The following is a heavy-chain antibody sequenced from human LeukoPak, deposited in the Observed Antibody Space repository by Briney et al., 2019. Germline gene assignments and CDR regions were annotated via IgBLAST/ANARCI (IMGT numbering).Heavy chain of an antibody. D-gene: IGHD3-22*01. J-gene: IGHJ4*02. CDR1: GESSFSSYY. CDR2: INHSGYT. CDR3: SRQVVGNEY. Sequence: PSETLSLTCAVYGESSFSSYYWSWIRQTPGGALESIGEINHSGYTNYNPSLKSRVTLSIDTSKNQFSVRLNSVTVADTAVYYCSRQVVGNEYWGQGTLVTVSS. V-gene: IGHV4-34*01.